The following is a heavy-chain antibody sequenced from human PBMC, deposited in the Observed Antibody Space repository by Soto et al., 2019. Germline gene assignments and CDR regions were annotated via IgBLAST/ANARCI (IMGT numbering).Heavy chain of an antibody. CDR1: GGSISSGGYY. CDR2: IYYSGST. Sequence: QVQLQESGPGLVKPSQTLSLTCTVSGGSISSGGYYWSWIRQHPGKGLEGIGYIYYSGSTYYNPSLKSRVTIPVDTSKNQFSLKLSSVTAADTAVYYCARAPILRFLEWLLPWFDPWGQGTLVNVSS. V-gene: IGHV4-31*03. J-gene: IGHJ5*02. CDR3: ARAPILRFLEWLLPWFDP. D-gene: IGHD3-3*01.